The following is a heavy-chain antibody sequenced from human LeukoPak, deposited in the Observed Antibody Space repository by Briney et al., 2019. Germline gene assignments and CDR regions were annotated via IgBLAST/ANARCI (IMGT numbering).Heavy chain of an antibody. D-gene: IGHD3/OR15-3a*01. CDR2: IYSGGRT. J-gene: IGHJ4*02. CDR1: GFTVNSNY. V-gene: IGHV3-53*01. CDR3: ARGYIIGPTTDY. Sequence: GGSLRLSCSASGFTVNSNYMTWVRQAPGKGLEWVSLIYSGGRTYYADSVKGRFIISRDNSKNTLYLQMNNLRAEDTAVYYCARGYIIGPTTDYWAREPWSPSPQ.